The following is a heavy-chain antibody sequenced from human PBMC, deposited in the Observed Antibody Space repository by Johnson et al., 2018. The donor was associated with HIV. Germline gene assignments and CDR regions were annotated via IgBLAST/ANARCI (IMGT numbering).Heavy chain of an antibody. D-gene: IGHD2/OR15-2a*01. Sequence: VQLVESGGGLAKPAWSPRLSCAASQFAFSSYYMNCVRQAPGKGLEWVSVIYSGGSTYYADSVKGRFTISRDNAKNSLYLQMNSLRAEDTAVYYCASLSGGAFDIWGQGTMVTVSS. V-gene: IGHV3-66*01. CDR3: ASLSGGAFDI. CDR1: QFAFSSYY. CDR2: IYSGGST. J-gene: IGHJ3*02.